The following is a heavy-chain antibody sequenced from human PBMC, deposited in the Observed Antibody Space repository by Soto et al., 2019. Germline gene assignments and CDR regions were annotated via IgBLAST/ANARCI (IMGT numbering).Heavy chain of an antibody. CDR2: ITGGGGAT. CDR1: GFTFNNYA. V-gene: IGHV3-23*01. Sequence: EVHLLESGGGLVQPGGSLRLSCAASGFTFNNYAMSWVRQAPGKGLEWVSIITGGGGATYYADSVKGRFTISRDNSKNTLELQMDSVMAEDTAVYYSANDFMAAGPGAIAGGGWDSWGQGTLVTVST. D-gene: IGHD6-13*01. J-gene: IGHJ4*02. CDR3: ANDFMAAGPGAIAGGGWDS.